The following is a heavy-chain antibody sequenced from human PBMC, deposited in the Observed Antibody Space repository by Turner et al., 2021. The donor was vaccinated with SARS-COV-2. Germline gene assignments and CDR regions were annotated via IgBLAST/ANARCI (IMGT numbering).Heavy chain of an antibody. J-gene: IGHJ4*02. CDR1: GFTFDDYA. V-gene: IGHV3-9*01. CDR2: ISWNSGSI. CDR3: VTKKFGTTYFQS. Sequence: EVQLVESGGGLVQPGRSLRLSCAASGFTFDDYAMHWVRQAPGKGLEWVSGISWNSGSIGYADSVKGRFTISRDNAKNSLYLQMNSLRAEDTALYYCVTKKFGTTYFQSWGQGTLVTVSS. D-gene: IGHD1-1*01.